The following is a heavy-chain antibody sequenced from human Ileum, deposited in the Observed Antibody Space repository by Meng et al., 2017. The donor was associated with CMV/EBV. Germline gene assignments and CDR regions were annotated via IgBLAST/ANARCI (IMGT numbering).Heavy chain of an antibody. D-gene: IGHD3-10*01. CDR2: VHNNGGT. CDR3: AKDLPRGPSDY. Sequence: LQLQESGPGLVNPSETLSLICTVSVASINNDNDYWAWIRQSPGKGLEWIGSVHNNGGTYHNPSLRSRVTISVDTSKHQFSLRMNSVTAADTAIYYCAKDLPRGPSDYWSQGTLVTVSS. J-gene: IGHJ4*02. CDR1: VASINNDNDY. V-gene: IGHV4-39*07.